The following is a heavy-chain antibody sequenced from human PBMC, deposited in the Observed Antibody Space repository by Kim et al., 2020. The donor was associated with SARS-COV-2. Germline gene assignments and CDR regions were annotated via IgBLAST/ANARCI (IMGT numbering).Heavy chain of an antibody. Sequence: GGSLRLSCTASGFTFRSYSMNWVRQAPGKGLEWVSSVSGDGGYIFYPDSVRGRFTTSRDNAKNSLYLEINYLRADDTAVYYCARSYTTGRNLDNWFDPWGQGTLVTVSS. CDR2: VSGDGGYI. CDR3: ARSYTTGRNLDNWFDP. D-gene: IGHD2-8*02. V-gene: IGHV3-21*01. CDR1: GFTFRSYS. J-gene: IGHJ5*02.